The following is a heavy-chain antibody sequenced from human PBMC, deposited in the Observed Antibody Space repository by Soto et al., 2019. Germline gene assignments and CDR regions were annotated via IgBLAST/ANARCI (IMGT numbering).Heavy chain of an antibody. V-gene: IGHV1-2*02. CDR3: VRGGYGDYLHH. Sequence: QVQLVQSGAEIKKPGASVKVSCKASGYTFTGYYIHWVRQAPGQGLDWMAWINPITGATKYAQRFQGRVFVTRDMSTSTAYMELSSLISNDTAVYYCVRGGYGDYLHHWSQGSLVTVSS. CDR1: GYTFTGYY. D-gene: IGHD4-17*01. CDR2: INPITGAT. J-gene: IGHJ1*01.